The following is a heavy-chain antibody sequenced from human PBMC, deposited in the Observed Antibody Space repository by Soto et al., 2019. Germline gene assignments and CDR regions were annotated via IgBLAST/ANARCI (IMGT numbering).Heavy chain of an antibody. CDR1: GGTFSSYA. Sequence: QVQLVQSGAEVKKPGSSVKVSCKASGGTFSSYAISWVRQAPGQGLERMGGIIPIFGTANYAQKFQGRVTITADESTSTAYMELSSLRSEDTAVYYCARARGDIVASKLGRYYFDYWGQGTLVTVSS. J-gene: IGHJ4*02. CDR3: ARARGDIVASKLGRYYFDY. CDR2: IIPIFGTA. V-gene: IGHV1-69*01. D-gene: IGHD2-15*01.